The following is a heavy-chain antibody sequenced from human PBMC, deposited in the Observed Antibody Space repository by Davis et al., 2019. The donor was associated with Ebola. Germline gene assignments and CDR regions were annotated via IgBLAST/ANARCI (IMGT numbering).Heavy chain of an antibody. CDR3: AKDTPNIWFDV. D-gene: IGHD2-15*01. V-gene: IGHV3-23*01. J-gene: IGHJ3*01. CDR2: LGLSADT. CDR1: GFVFSSYV. Sequence: PGGSLRLSCAASGFVFSSYVMSWVRRAPGKGLEWVSTLGLSADTYYADSVKGRFTISRDNSKNTLHLQMNSLRVEDTAIYYCAKDTPNIWFDVWGQGTMVAVSS.